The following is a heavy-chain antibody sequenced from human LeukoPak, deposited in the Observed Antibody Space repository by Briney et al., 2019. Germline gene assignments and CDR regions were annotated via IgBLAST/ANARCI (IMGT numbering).Heavy chain of an antibody. D-gene: IGHD3-22*01. CDR2: IWYDGSNE. CDR3: ARNYYDSSGYYVDFHF. CDR1: GFXFRNHG. V-gene: IGHV3-33*01. Sequence: GGSLRLSCAASGFXFRNHGIHWVRQAPGKGLEWVAVIWYDGSNEYYADSVQGRFTISRDNSKNTLYLQMNSLRAEDTAVYYCARNYYDSSGYYVDFHFWGQGTLVTVSS. J-gene: IGHJ1*01.